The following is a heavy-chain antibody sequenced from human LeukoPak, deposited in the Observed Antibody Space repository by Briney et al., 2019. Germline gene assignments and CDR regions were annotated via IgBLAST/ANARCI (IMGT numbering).Heavy chain of an antibody. J-gene: IGHJ4*02. Sequence: SETLSLTCAVSGGSISSGGYSWSWIRQPPGKGLEWIGYIFDSGSTYYSPSLKSRVTISVDTSKNQFSLKLSSVTAADTAVYYCARAGYSSGWARYYWGQGTLVTVSS. V-gene: IGHV4-30-2*01. CDR1: GGSISSGGYS. CDR3: ARAGYSSGWARYY. CDR2: IFDSGST. D-gene: IGHD6-19*01.